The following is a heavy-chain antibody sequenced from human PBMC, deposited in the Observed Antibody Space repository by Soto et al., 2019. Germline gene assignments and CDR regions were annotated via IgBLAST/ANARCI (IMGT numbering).Heavy chain of an antibody. CDR2: ISYDGSNK. Sequence: QVQLVESGGGVVQPGRSLRLSCAASGFTFSSYAMHWVRQAPGKGLEWVAVISYDGSNKYYADSVKGRFTISRDNSKKPLYLQMNSLRAEDTAVYYCARGSQGGDSSGQVDAFDIWGQGTMVTVSS. D-gene: IGHD3-22*01. J-gene: IGHJ3*02. CDR1: GFTFSSYA. V-gene: IGHV3-30-3*01. CDR3: ARGSQGGDSSGQVDAFDI.